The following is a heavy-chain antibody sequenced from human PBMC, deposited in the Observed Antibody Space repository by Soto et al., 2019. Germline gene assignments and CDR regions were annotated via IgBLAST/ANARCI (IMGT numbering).Heavy chain of an antibody. Sequence: GGSLRLSCAASGFTFGSYAMHWVRQAPGKGLEWVAVISYDGSNKYYADSVKGRFTISRDNSKNTLYLQMNSLRAEDTAVYYCARTAYSSSIELAYWGQGTLVTVSS. D-gene: IGHD6-6*01. CDR2: ISYDGSNK. J-gene: IGHJ4*02. V-gene: IGHV3-30-3*01. CDR1: GFTFGSYA. CDR3: ARTAYSSSIELAY.